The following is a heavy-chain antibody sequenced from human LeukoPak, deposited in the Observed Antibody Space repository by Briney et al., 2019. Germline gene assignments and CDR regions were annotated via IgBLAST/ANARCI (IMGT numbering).Heavy chain of an antibody. V-gene: IGHV4-39*07. CDR2: IYYSGST. CDR3: ARVEMVGWLQFGPDY. J-gene: IGHJ4*02. Sequence: SETLSLTRTVSGGSISSSSYYWGWIRQPPGKGLEWIGSIYYSGSTYYNPSLKSRVTISVDTSKNQFSLKLSSVTAADTAVYYCARVEMVGWLQFGPDYWGQGTLVTVSS. D-gene: IGHD5-24*01. CDR1: GGSISSSSYY.